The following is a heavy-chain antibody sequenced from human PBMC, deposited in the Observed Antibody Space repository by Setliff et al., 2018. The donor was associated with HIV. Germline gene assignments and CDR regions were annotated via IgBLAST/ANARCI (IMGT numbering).Heavy chain of an antibody. CDR2: IYHSGST. CDR3: ARGYGHIVEVNASDAFDI. D-gene: IGHD2-21*01. J-gene: IGHJ3*02. CDR1: GYSISSGHY. Sequence: SETLSLTCAVSGYSISSGHYWGWIRQPPGKGLEWIGSIYHSGSTYYNPSLKSRVAISVDTSKSQFSLKLSSVTAADTAVYYCARGYGHIVEVNASDAFDIWGQGIMVTVSS. V-gene: IGHV4-38-2*01.